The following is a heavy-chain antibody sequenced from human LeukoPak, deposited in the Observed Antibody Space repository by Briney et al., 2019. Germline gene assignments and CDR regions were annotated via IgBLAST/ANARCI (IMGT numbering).Heavy chain of an antibody. J-gene: IGHJ4*02. CDR1: GGSISSGSYY. V-gene: IGHV4-61*02. Sequence: TLSLTCTVSGGSISSGSYYWSWIRQPAGKGLEWIGRIYTSGSTNYNPSLKSRVTVSVDTSKNQFSLKLSSVTAADTAVYYCARDTYYYGSGSYYDYWGQGTLDTVSS. D-gene: IGHD3-10*01. CDR2: IYTSGST. CDR3: ARDTYYYGSGSYYDY.